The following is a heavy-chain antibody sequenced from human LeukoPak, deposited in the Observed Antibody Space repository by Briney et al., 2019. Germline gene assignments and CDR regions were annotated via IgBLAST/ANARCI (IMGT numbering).Heavy chain of an antibody. J-gene: IGHJ4*02. D-gene: IGHD1-26*01. Sequence: PGRSLRLSCAASGFTFSSYAMHWVRQAPGKGLEWVAVISYDGSNKYYADSVKGRFTISRDNSKNTLYLQMNSLRAEDTAVYYCAKDPDSGSYADYWGQGTLVTVSS. CDR1: GFTFSSYA. CDR3: AKDPDSGSYADY. V-gene: IGHV3-30-3*01. CDR2: ISYDGSNK.